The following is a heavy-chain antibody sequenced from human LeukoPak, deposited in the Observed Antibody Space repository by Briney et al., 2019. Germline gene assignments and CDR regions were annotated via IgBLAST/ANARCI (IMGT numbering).Heavy chain of an antibody. CDR2: INHSGST. D-gene: IGHD2-2*01. J-gene: IGHJ4*02. Sequence: SETLSLTCTVSGGSISSSSYYWGWIRQPPGKGLEWIGEINHSGSTNYNPSLKSRVTISVDTSKNQFSLKLSSVTAADTAVYYCARAHVVVPAGFDYWGQGTLVTVSS. CDR1: GGSISSSSYY. CDR3: ARAHVVVPAGFDY. V-gene: IGHV4-39*07.